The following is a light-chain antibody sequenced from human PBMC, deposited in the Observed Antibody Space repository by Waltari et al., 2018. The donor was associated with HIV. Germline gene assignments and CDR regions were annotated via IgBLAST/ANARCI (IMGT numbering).Light chain of an antibody. CDR1: SGHNTYA. V-gene: IGLV4-69*01. J-gene: IGLJ3*02. CDR2: LNSDGSH. CDR3: QTWGSGIRV. Sequence: QLVLTQSPSASASLGASVKLTCTLSSGHNTYAIAWHQQQPEKGPRYLMRLNSDGSHSKGDGIPARFSGSSSGSVRYLIISSLQSEDEADYYWQTWGSGIRVFGGGTKLTVL.